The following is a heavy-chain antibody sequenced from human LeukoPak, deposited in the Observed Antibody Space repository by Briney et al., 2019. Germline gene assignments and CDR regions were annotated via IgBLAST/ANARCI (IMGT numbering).Heavy chain of an antibody. CDR2: ISSSSSYI. Sequence: PGGSLRLSCAASGFTFSSYAMSWVRQAPGKGLEWVSSISSSSSYIYYADSVKGRFTIPRDNAKNSLYLQMNSLRAEDTAVYYCARGHYDFWSGYFYYYYGMDVWGQGTTVTVSS. CDR1: GFTFSSYA. D-gene: IGHD3-3*01. CDR3: ARGHYDFWSGYFYYYYGMDV. V-gene: IGHV3-21*01. J-gene: IGHJ6*02.